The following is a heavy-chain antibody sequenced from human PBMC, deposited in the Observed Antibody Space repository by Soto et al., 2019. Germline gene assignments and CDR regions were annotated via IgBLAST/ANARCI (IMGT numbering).Heavy chain of an antibody. CDR3: ARGSISNWRWFDP. Sequence: SETLSLTCTVSGVSISSFYWSWIRKTPGKGLEWIGYIYYSGSTNYNPSLKNRVTMSVDTSKRQFSLQLTSVTAADTAVYYCARGSISNWRWFDPWGQGTLVSVSS. CDR1: GVSISSFY. V-gene: IGHV4-59*01. D-gene: IGHD1-20*01. J-gene: IGHJ5*02. CDR2: IYYSGST.